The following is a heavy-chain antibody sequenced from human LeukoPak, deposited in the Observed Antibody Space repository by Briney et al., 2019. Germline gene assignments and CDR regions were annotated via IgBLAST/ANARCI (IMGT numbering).Heavy chain of an antibody. J-gene: IGHJ4*02. CDR2: ISYDGSNK. Sequence: PGGSLRLSCAASGFTFSSYAMHWVRQAPGKGLEWVAVISYDGSNKYYADSVKGRFTISRDNSKNTLYLQMNSLRAEDTAVYYCARDSVRGVIPDYWGQGTLVTVSS. CDR1: GFTFSSYA. CDR3: ARDSVRGVIPDY. D-gene: IGHD3-10*01. V-gene: IGHV3-30-3*01.